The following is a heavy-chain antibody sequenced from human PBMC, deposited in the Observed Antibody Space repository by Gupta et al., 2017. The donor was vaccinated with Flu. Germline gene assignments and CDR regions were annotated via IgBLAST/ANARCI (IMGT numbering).Heavy chain of an antibody. Sequence: GSVSSGNYYWSWIRQTPGKGLEWIGYISYSRSTSYNPSLRSRITISVDTSQNQFSLTLSSVTAADTAGYYCTRSHYYDSSGYYYADGGQGSLVTVSS. CDR2: ISYSRST. CDR3: TRSHYYDSSGYYYAD. CDR1: GSVSSGNYY. V-gene: IGHV4-61*01. D-gene: IGHD3-22*01. J-gene: IGHJ4*02.